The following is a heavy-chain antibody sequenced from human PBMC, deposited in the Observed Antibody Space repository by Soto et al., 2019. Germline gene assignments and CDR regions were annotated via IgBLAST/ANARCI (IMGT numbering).Heavy chain of an antibody. CDR2: ISYDGSNK. Sequence: GGSLRLSCAASGFTFSTYAMHWVRQAPGKGLEWVAVISYDGSNKYYADSVKGRFTISRDNSKNTLYLQMNSLRAEDTAVYYCARDVESGSSQYYYYYYGMDVWGQGTTVTVSS. V-gene: IGHV3-30-3*01. D-gene: IGHD1-26*01. J-gene: IGHJ6*02. CDR3: ARDVESGSSQYYYYYYGMDV. CDR1: GFTFSTYA.